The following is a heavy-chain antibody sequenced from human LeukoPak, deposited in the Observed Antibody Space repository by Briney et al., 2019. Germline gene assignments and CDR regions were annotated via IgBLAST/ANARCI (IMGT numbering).Heavy chain of an antibody. CDR1: GFTFSSYA. CDR3: ASRGYCSSTSCYYFDY. CDR2: ISYDGSNK. D-gene: IGHD2-2*01. Sequence: GRSLRLSCAASGFTFSSYAMHWVRQAPGKGLEWVAVISYDGSNKHYADSVKGRFTISRDNSKNTLYLQMNSLRAEDTAVYYCASRGYCSSTSCYYFDYWGQGTLVTVSS. V-gene: IGHV3-30-3*01. J-gene: IGHJ4*02.